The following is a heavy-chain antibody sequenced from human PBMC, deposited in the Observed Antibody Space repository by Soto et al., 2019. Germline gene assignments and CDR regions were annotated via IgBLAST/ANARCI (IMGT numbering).Heavy chain of an antibody. D-gene: IGHD2-21*01. CDR1: GGTFSSFA. CDR2: IVPMFAAP. V-gene: IGHV1-69*12. CDR3: ARDRVMRGNAYYYGMDV. Sequence: QVLLVQSGAEVKKPGSSVRVSCKTSGGTFSSFAISWVRLAPGQGLEWMGVIVPMFAAPTYAQKFQGRVSSTADDSTRAAYMGLSRLRSDDTAVYYCARDRVMRGNAYYYGMDVWGQGTTVTVSS. J-gene: IGHJ6*02.